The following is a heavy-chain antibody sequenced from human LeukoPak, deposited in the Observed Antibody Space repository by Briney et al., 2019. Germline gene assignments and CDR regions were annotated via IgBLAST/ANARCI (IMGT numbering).Heavy chain of an antibody. CDR2: IHYSGST. V-gene: IGHV4-59*01. D-gene: IGHD5-18*01. CDR1: GGSISSFY. CDR3: AREGRGGNSYGDYYYYGIDV. J-gene: IGHJ6*02. Sequence: SETLSLTCTVSGGSISSFYWNWIRQSPGKGLEWIGHIHYSGSTNYNPSLKSRVTLSLDAFNNEVSLKLSSVTAADTAVYYCAREGRGGNSYGDYYYYGIDVWGQGTTVSVSS.